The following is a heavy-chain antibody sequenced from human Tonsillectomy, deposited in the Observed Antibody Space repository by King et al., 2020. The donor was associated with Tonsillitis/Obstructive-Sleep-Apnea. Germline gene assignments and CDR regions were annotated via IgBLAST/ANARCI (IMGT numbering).Heavy chain of an antibody. D-gene: IGHD3-10*01. CDR1: GDSISNSY. CDR2: IYYSGHT. CDR3: ARGVVPGVYFYYYMDV. J-gene: IGHJ6*03. V-gene: IGHV4-59*08. Sequence: VQLQESGPGLVKPSETLSLTCAVSGDSISNSYWTWIRQPPGKGLEWIGYIYYSGHTNYNPSLRSRVTISADTSKNQFSLKLSSVTAADTAVYYCARGVVPGVYFYYYMDVWGRGTTVTVSS.